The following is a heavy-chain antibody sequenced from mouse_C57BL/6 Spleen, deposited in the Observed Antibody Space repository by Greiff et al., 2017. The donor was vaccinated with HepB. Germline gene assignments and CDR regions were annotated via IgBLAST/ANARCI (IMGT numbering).Heavy chain of an antibody. Sequence: QVQLQQSGAELVRPGASVTLSCKASGYTFTDYEMHWVKQTPVHGLEWIGAIDPETGGTAYNQKFKGKAILTADKSSSTAYMELRSLTSEDSAVYYSTRSGGYGSSYPFAYWGQGTLVTVSA. CDR3: TRSGGYGSSYPFAY. CDR1: GYTFTDYE. D-gene: IGHD1-1*01. CDR2: IDPETGGT. J-gene: IGHJ3*01. V-gene: IGHV1-15*01.